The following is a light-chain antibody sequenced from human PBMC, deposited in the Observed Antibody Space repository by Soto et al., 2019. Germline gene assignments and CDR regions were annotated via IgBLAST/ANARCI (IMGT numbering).Light chain of an antibody. CDR3: LQDYNYPCT. CDR1: QGIRND. J-gene: IGKJ1*01. Sequence: AIQMTQSPSSLSASVGDRVTITCRASQGIRNDLGWYQQKPGKAPKLLIYAASSLQSGVPSRFSGSGSGTDFTLTICSLQPEDFAAYYCLQDYNYPCTFGQGTKVEIK. V-gene: IGKV1-6*01. CDR2: AAS.